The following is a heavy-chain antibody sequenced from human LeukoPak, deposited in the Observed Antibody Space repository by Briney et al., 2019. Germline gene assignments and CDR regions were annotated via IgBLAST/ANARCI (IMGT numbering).Heavy chain of an antibody. CDR1: GYPISSGYY. V-gene: IGHV4-38-2*02. Sequence: SETLSLTCTVSGYPISSGYYWGWIRQPPGKGLEWIGSIYHSGSTYYNPSLKSRVTISVDTSKNQFSLKLSSVTAADTAVYYCATERGDGYNSLLDYWGQGTLVTVSS. D-gene: IGHD5-24*01. CDR2: IYHSGST. J-gene: IGHJ4*02. CDR3: ATERGDGYNSLLDY.